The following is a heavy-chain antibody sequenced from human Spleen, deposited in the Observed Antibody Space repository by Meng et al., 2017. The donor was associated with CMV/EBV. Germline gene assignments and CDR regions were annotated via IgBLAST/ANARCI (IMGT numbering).Heavy chain of an antibody. CDR3: ARDRQLADAFDI. Sequence: GESLKISCAASGFAFSSYWMSWVRQTPGERLEWVANIKEDGGETYYVDSVKGRFTISRDNSKNTLYLQMNSLRAEDTAVYYCARDRQLADAFDIWGQGTMVTVSS. D-gene: IGHD1-1*01. CDR2: IKEDGGET. CDR1: GFAFSSYW. V-gene: IGHV3-7*01. J-gene: IGHJ3*02.